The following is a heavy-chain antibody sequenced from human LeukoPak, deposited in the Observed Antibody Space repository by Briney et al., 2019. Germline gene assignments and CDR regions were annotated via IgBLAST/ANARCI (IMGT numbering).Heavy chain of an antibody. CDR1: GFTFSTYW. CDR3: ARDSSGWSNWFDP. J-gene: IGHJ5*02. D-gene: IGHD6-19*01. Sequence: GGSLRLSCAASGFTFSTYWMSWVRQAPGKGLEWVANIQQHGSEKYYVDSVKGRFTISRDNAKNSLYLQMNSLRVEDTAVYYCARDSSGWSNWFDPWGQGTLVTVSS. CDR2: IQQHGSEK. V-gene: IGHV3-7*01.